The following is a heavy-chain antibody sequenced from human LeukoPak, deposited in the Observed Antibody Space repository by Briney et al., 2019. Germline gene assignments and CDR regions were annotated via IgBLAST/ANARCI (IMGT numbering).Heavy chain of an antibody. CDR1: GGSFSGYY. D-gene: IGHD2-2*03. J-gene: IGHJ6*02. Sequence: PSETLSLTCAVYGGSFSGYYWSWIRQPPGKGLEWIGEINHSGSTNYNPSLKSRVTISVDTSKNQFSLNLSSVAAADTAVYYCARVDIVVVPAASPKYYYGMDVWGQGTTVTVSS. CDR2: INHSGST. V-gene: IGHV4-34*09. CDR3: ARVDIVVVPAASPKYYYGMDV.